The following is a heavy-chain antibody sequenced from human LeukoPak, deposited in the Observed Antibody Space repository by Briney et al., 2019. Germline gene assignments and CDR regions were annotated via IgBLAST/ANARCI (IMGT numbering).Heavy chain of an antibody. D-gene: IGHD3-9*01. CDR1: GYTFTSYD. CDR2: MNPNSGNT. V-gene: IGHV1-8*01. Sequence: GASVKVSCKASGYTFTSYDINWVRQATGQGLEWMGWMNPNSGNTGYAQKFQGRVTMTRNTSISTAYMELSSLRSEDTAVYYCARAQLRYFDWSTPAGDYWGQGTLVTVSS. CDR3: ARAQLRYFDWSTPAGDY. J-gene: IGHJ4*02.